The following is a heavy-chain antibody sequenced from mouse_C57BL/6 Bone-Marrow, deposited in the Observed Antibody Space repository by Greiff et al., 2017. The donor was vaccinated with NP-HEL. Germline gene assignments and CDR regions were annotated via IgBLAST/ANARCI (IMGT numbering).Heavy chain of an antibody. CDR1: GFNIKDDY. V-gene: IGHV14-4*01. CDR2: IDPENGDT. CDR3: TETSFAY. Sequence: VQLQQSGAELVRPGASVKLSCTASGFNIKDDYMHWVKQRPEQGLEWIGWIDPENGDTEYASKFQGKATITADTSSNTAYLQLSSLTSEDTAGYYCTETSFAYWGQGTLVTVSA. J-gene: IGHJ3*01.